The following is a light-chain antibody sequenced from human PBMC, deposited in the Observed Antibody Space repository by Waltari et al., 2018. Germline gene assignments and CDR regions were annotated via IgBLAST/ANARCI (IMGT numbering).Light chain of an antibody. CDR3: QQRRDWPIT. V-gene: IGKV3-11*01. Sequence: DIVLTQSPASLSLSPGERATLSCKASPSVSSYLAWYQPKPGQAPRLLIHDASNRATGIPARFSGSGSGTDFTLTISSLEPEDFAVYYCQQRRDWPITFGQGTRREIK. CDR1: PSVSSY. CDR2: DAS. J-gene: IGKJ5*01.